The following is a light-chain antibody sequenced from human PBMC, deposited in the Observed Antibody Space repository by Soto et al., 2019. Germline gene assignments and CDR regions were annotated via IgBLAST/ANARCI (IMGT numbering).Light chain of an antibody. Sequence: EIVMTQSPATLSVSPGERATLSCRASQRISSNLAWYQQKPGQAPRLLMFRTSSRATGFPARFSGSGSGTEFNLTISSLQSADFGVYYCQQYNNWPRATFGGGTKVEIK. V-gene: IGKV3-15*01. CDR3: QQYNNWPRAT. CDR1: QRISSN. CDR2: RTS. J-gene: IGKJ4*01.